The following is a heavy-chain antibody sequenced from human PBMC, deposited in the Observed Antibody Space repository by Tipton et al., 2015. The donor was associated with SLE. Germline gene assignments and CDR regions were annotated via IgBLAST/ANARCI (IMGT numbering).Heavy chain of an antibody. V-gene: IGHV4-39*01. CDR3: ARRITMVRGAHDAFDI. Sequence: TLSLTCTVSGGSISSSRYYLGWLRPPPGEGLEWIGSINYNVSTNYNPSLKSRVTISVDTSKNQFSLKLSSVTAADTAVYYCARRITMVRGAHDAFDIWGPGTMVTVSS. D-gene: IGHD3-10*01. J-gene: IGHJ3*02. CDR2: INYNVST. CDR1: GGSISSSRYY.